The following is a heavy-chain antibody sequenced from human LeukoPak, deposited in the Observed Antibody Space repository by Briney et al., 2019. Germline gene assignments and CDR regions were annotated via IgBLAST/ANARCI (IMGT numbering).Heavy chain of an antibody. CDR2: IYYSGST. J-gene: IGHJ3*02. Sequence: SEAVSLTCTVSGCAFSSGSYYWSWIRQPPGKGLEWIGYIYYSGSTNYNPSLKSRVTISVDTSKNQFSLKLSSVTAADTAVYYCARDGSSCTGAFDIWGQGTMVTVSS. V-gene: IGHV4-61*01. D-gene: IGHD6-13*01. CDR1: GCAFSSGSYY. CDR3: ARDGSSCTGAFDI.